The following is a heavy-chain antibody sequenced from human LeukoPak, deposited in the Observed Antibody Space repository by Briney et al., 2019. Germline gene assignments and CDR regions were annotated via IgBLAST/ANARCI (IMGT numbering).Heavy chain of an antibody. J-gene: IGHJ6*02. CDR2: INHSGST. V-gene: IGHV4-34*01. CDR3: ARGQNWNVWNYDYYYGMDV. D-gene: IGHD1-1*01. Sequence: PSETLSLTCAVYGGSFSGYYWSWIRQPPGKGLEWIGEINHSGSTNYNPSLKSRVTISVDTSKNQFSLKLSSVTAADTAVYYCARGQNWNVWNYDYYYGMDVWGQGTTVTVSS. CDR1: GGSFSGYY.